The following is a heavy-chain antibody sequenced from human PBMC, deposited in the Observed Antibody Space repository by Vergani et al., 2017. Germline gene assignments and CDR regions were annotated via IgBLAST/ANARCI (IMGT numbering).Heavy chain of an antibody. CDR1: GFTFSTYA. D-gene: IGHD2-8*01. CDR3: VKYAGIDETLFDS. V-gene: IGHV3-23*01. Sequence: EVQLLESGGDLVQPGGSVRLSCAASGFTFSTYAMHWVRQAPGKGLEWVSALTGGGGSTYYADSFKGRFIISRDNSRDTLYLQMNSLRPEDTATYYCVKYAGIDETLFDSWCQGTLVTVSS. J-gene: IGHJ4*02. CDR2: LTGGGGST.